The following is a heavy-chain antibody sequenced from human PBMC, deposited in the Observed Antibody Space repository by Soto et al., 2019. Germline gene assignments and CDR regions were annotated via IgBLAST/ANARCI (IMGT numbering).Heavy chain of an antibody. J-gene: IGHJ4*02. Sequence: GGSVRLSCVGSGFTLSDSVMAWVRQALVKGLDWLSVISGDGLPRYLLSVTGRFTISRDNSKNTLYLQTRSLRAEDAAAYYCVKWHTSNSDTLPFTGFDFWGQGTQVTVSS. D-gene: IGHD3-22*01. V-gene: IGHV3-23*01. CDR2: ISGDGLP. CDR3: VKWHTSNSDTLPFTGFDF. CDR1: GFTLSDSV.